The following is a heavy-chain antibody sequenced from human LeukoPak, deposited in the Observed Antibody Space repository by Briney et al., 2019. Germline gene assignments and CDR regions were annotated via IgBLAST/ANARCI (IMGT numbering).Heavy chain of an antibody. CDR2: IYYSGST. CDR1: VGSISSGYYY. Sequence: PSQTLSLTCTVSVGSISSGYYYWSWIRQPPGKGLEWIGYIYYSGSTYYNPSLRSRVTISVDTSRNQFSLKLSSVTAADTAVYYCARKKDGYNSPFDYWGQGTLVTVSS. J-gene: IGHJ4*02. CDR3: ARKKDGYNSPFDY. D-gene: IGHD5-24*01. V-gene: IGHV4-30-4*01.